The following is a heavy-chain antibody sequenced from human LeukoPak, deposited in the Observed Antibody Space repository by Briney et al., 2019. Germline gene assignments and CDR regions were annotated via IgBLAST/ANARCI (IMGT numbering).Heavy chain of an antibody. J-gene: IGHJ4*02. CDR2: INEDGSEA. V-gene: IGHV3-7*02. Sequence: GASVKVSCKASGYTFTSYGISWVRQAPGQGLEWVANINEDGSEAGYLDSVKGRFTISRDNAKNSVHLQMNSLRADDAAVYYCARVGYKWDDDGVDYWGQGTLVTVSS. CDR1: GYTFTSYG. CDR3: ARVGYKWDDDGVDY. D-gene: IGHD1-1*01.